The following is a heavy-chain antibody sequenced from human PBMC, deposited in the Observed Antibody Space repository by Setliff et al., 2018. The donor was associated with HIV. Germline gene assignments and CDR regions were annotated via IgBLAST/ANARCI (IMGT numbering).Heavy chain of an antibody. CDR1: GFTFKSYS. J-gene: IGHJ3*02. CDR3: ARDPTARGDAFDI. V-gene: IGHV3-21*01. Sequence: AGSLRLSCEASGFTFKSYSINWVRQAPGQGLEWVSSISSSSSYIYYADSVKGRFTISRDNAKNSLFLQMNSLRAEDTAVYYCARDPTARGDAFDIWGQGTMVTVSS. CDR2: ISSSSSYI. D-gene: IGHD4-17*01.